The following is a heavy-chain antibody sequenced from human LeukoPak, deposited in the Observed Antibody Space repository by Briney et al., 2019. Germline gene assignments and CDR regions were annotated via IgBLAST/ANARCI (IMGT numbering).Heavy chain of an antibody. Sequence: GGSLRLSCAASGFTFSSCAMSWVRQAPGKGLEWVSSITGGGGSTYYADSVKGRHTISRDNSKSALSLQMNGVRAEDTAVYYCAKGGRGSFYSYLDFWGQGILVTVSS. V-gene: IGHV3-23*01. D-gene: IGHD2-15*01. J-gene: IGHJ4*02. CDR3: AKGGRGSFYSYLDF. CDR1: GFTFSSCA. CDR2: ITGGGGST.